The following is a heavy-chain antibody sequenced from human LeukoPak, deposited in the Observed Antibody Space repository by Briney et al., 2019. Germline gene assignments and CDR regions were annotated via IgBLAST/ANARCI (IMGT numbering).Heavy chain of an antibody. CDR3: ARGRITGTDFDY. CDR1: GFTFSSYG. J-gene: IGHJ4*02. D-gene: IGHD1-7*01. V-gene: IGHV3-33*01. CDR2: IWYDGSNK. Sequence: PGRSLRLSCAASGFTFSSYGMLWVRQAPGKGLEWVAVIWYDGSNKYYADSVKGRFTISRDNSKNTLYLQMNSLRAEDTAVYYCARGRITGTDFDYWGQGTLVTVSS.